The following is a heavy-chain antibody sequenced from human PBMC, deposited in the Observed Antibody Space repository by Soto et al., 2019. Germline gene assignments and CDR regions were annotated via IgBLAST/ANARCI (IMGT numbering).Heavy chain of an antibody. CDR1: GGSISSGDYY. V-gene: IGHV4-30-4*01. Sequence: PSETLSLTCTVSGGSISSGDYYWSWIRQPPGKGLEWIGYIYYSGSTYYNPSLKSRVTISVDTSKNQFSLKLSSVTAADTAVYYCATYSVAVADYYFDYWGQGTLVTVS. CDR2: IYYSGST. D-gene: IGHD6-19*01. CDR3: ATYSVAVADYYFDY. J-gene: IGHJ4*02.